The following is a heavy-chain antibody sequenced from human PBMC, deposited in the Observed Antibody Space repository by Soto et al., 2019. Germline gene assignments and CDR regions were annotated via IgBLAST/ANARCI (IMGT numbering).Heavy chain of an antibody. D-gene: IGHD2-21*02. J-gene: IGHJ5*02. V-gene: IGHV1-3*01. CDR2: INAGNGNT. Sequence: ASVKVSCKASGYTFTSYAMHWVRQAPGQRLEWMGWINAGNGNTKYSQKFQGRVTITRDTSASTAYMELSSLRSEDTAVYYCARDGARVVVTANWFDPWGQGTLVTVSS. CDR3: ARDGARVVVTANWFDP. CDR1: GYTFTSYA.